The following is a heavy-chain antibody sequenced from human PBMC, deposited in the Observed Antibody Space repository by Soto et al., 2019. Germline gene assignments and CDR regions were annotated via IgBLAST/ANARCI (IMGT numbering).Heavy chain of an antibody. D-gene: IGHD2-15*01. V-gene: IGHV4-4*02. CDR1: GGSIYTDDW. CDR3: ATGYCSGGSCYSEILY. Sequence: SETLSLTCAVSGGSIYTDDWWTWVRQTPGKGLEWIGEVHQLVGTNYNPSLKSRVTISVDTSKNQFSLKLSSVTAADTAVYYCATGYCSGGSCYSEILYWGQGTLVTVSS. J-gene: IGHJ4*02. CDR2: VHQLVGT.